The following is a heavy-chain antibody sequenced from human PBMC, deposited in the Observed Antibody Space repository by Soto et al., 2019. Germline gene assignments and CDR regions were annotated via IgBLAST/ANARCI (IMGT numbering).Heavy chain of an antibody. J-gene: IGHJ4*02. D-gene: IGHD5-18*01. CDR3: AKHPQYSYGYDY. Sequence: EVQLLESGGDLVQPGGSLRLSCAASGFTFSSYAMSWVRQAPGKGLEWVSALSGSGGSTYYTDSVKGRFTISRDNSKNTLYLLMNSLRAEDTAVYYCAKHPQYSYGYDYWGRGTLVTVSS. CDR2: LSGSGGST. V-gene: IGHV3-23*01. CDR1: GFTFSSYA.